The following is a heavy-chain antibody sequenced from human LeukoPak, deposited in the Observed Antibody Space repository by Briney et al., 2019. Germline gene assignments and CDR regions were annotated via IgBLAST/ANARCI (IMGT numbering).Heavy chain of an antibody. J-gene: IGHJ4*02. Sequence: ASVKVSCKASGYTFSDHYIHWVRQAPGQGLEWMGRINPNSGGTSYAQQFQGRVIMTGDTSISTAYMELSRLRSDDTAVYFCASHPGQWLAEYWGQGTLVTVSS. V-gene: IGHV1-2*06. CDR2: INPNSGGT. D-gene: IGHD6-19*01. CDR3: ASHPGQWLAEY. CDR1: GYTFSDHY.